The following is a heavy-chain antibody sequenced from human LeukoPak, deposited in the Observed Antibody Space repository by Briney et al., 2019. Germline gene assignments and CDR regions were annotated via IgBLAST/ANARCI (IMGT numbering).Heavy chain of an antibody. CDR3: AREVVATYFDY. CDR1: GLTFSSYS. V-gene: IGHV3-21*01. Sequence: GGSLRLSCAASGLTFSSYSMNWVRQAPGKGLEWVSSISSSSSYIYYADSVKGRFTISRDNAKNSLYLQMNSLRAEDTAVYYCAREVVATYFDYWGQGTLVTVSS. J-gene: IGHJ4*02. CDR2: ISSSSSYI. D-gene: IGHD5-12*01.